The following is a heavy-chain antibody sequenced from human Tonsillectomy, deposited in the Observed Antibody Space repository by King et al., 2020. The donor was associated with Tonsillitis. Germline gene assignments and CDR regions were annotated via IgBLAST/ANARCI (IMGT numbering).Heavy chain of an antibody. Sequence: TLKESGPTLVKPTQTLTLTCTFSGFSLSTSGVGVGWVRQPPGKALEGLALIYWNDDERYSPSLKSRLTITKDTSKSRVVLTMTNVDPVDTATYFCAHSEYSSSWYFYFDYWGQGTLVTVSS. CDR3: AHSEYSSSWYFYFDY. CDR1: GFSLSTSGVG. V-gene: IGHV2-5*01. D-gene: IGHD6-13*01. CDR2: IYWNDDE. J-gene: IGHJ4*02.